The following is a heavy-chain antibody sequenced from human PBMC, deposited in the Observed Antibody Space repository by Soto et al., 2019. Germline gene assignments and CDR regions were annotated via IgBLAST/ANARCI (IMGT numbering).Heavy chain of an antibody. CDR1: GFNFGTYS. V-gene: IGHV3-21*01. J-gene: IGHJ4*02. CDR2: ISDSGSDI. CDR3: ARDRGETGGDFDY. D-gene: IGHD3-10*01. Sequence: GGSLRLSCAASGFNFGTYSMNWVRQAPGKGLEWVSSISDSGSDIYHADSLKDRFTISRDNAKNSLFLQMNSLRVEDTAVYYCARDRGETGGDFDYWGLGTLVTVS.